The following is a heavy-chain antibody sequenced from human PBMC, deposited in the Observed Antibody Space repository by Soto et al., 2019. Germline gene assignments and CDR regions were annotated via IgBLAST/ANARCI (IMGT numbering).Heavy chain of an antibody. V-gene: IGHV1-46*01. CDR3: VRGTCYDCWNNDY. Sequence: ASVKVSCKASGDTFTSYYMHWVRQAPGQGLEWMGIINPSGDTSYAQKFQGRVTMTRDTSTSTVYMELSSLRSEDTAVYYCVRGTCYDCWNNDYWGQGTQVTVSS. D-gene: IGHD2-21*02. CDR2: INPSGDT. CDR1: GDTFTSYY. J-gene: IGHJ4*02.